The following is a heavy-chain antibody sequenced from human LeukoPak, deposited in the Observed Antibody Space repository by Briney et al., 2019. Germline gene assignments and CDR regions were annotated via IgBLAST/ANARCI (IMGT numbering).Heavy chain of an antibody. CDR1: GFRFSNYA. V-gene: IGHV3-30-3*01. D-gene: IGHD3-22*01. Sequence: GGSLRLSCAASGFRFSNYAMHWVRQAPGKGLEWVAVISFDGSKEDYADSVKGRFTISRDNSKNTLYVQLNSLSVEDTAVYYCARYSAYYYDSSGFSYCDYWGPGTLVTVSS. CDR2: ISFDGSKE. CDR3: ARYSAYYYDSSGFSYCDY. J-gene: IGHJ4*02.